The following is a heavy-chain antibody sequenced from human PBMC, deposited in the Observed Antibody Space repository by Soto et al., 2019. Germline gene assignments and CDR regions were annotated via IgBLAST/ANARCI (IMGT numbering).Heavy chain of an antibody. J-gene: IGHJ4*02. CDR3: AREVDILTGYYVFDY. CDR2: ISAYNGNT. Sequence: ASVKVSCKASGYTFTIYGIIWVRQAPGQGLEWMGWISAYNGNTNYAQKLQGRVTMTTDTSTSTAYMELRSLRSDDTAVYYCAREVDILTGYYVFDYWGQGTLVTVSS. D-gene: IGHD3-9*01. CDR1: GYTFTIYG. V-gene: IGHV1-18*01.